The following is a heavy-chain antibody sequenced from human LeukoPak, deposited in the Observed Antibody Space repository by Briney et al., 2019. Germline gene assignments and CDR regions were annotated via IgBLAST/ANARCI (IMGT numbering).Heavy chain of an antibody. Sequence: GSLRLSCAASGFTFRNYWMGWVRQPPGKGLEWIWDINHSGSTNHNPSLKSRVTISVDTSKNQFSLKLSSVTAADTAVYYCARRVRAARRHFGGPYFDYWGQGTLVTVSS. D-gene: IGHD6-6*01. CDR3: ARRVRAARRHFGGPYFDY. CDR2: INHSGST. V-gene: IGHV4-34*01. CDR1: GFTFRNYW. J-gene: IGHJ4*02.